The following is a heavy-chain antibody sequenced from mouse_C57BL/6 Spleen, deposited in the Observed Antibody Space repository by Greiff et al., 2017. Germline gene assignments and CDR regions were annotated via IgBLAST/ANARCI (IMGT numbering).Heavy chain of an antibody. CDR2: IDPEDGET. J-gene: IGHJ4*01. V-gene: IGHV14-2*01. CDR3: AGYYYGNRHDSMDY. CDR1: GFNIKDYY. Sequence: VQLQQSGAELVKPGASVKLSCTASGFNIKDYYMHWVKQRTEQGLEWIGRIDPEDGETKYAPKIQGKATITAATSSNTAYLQLSSLTSEDTAVYYSAGYYYGNRHDSMDYWGQGTSVTVSS. D-gene: IGHD1-1*01.